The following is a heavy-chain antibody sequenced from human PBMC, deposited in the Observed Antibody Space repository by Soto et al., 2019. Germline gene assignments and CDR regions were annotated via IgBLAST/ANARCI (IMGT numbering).Heavy chain of an antibody. CDR1: GYSFTSYW. V-gene: IGHV5-51*01. CDR2: IYPGDSDT. D-gene: IGHD6-13*01. J-gene: IGHJ5*02. CDR3: ARHISEWQQLGGRFDP. Sequence: PGESLKISCKGSGYSFTSYWIGWVRQTPGKGLEWMGIIYPGDSDTRYSPSFQGQVTISADKSISTAYLQWSSLKASDTAMYYCARHISEWQQLGGRFDPWGQGTLVTVSS.